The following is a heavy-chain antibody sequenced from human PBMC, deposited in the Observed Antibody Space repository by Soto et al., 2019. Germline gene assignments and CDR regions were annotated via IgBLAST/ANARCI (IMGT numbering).Heavy chain of an antibody. CDR3: ASLKKDYYDSSGYYAFDY. D-gene: IGHD3-22*01. J-gene: IGHJ4*02. CDR1: GGSVNIGTYY. V-gene: IGHV4-31*03. CDR2: TFYRGST. Sequence: QVQLQESGPGLVKPSQTLSLTCTVSGGSVNIGTYYWSWIRQRPGEGLEWIGYTFYRGSTYYNPSINRRVTISLDISNNQFSLELTSVTAADTAVYFCASLKKDYYDSSGYYAFDYWGQGTRVNVSS.